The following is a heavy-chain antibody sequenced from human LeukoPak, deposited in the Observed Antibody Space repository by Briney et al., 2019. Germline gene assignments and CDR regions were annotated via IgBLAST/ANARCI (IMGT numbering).Heavy chain of an antibody. J-gene: IGHJ6*03. Sequence: PSETLSLTCTVFGGSINTYYWSWIRQSPRKGLEFIGYIYSSGSTDYNPSRKSRVVISIDTSKSQFSLKMNSVTAADTAVYYCARRGTPYYYYSMDVWGKGTTVTVSS. D-gene: IGHD3-16*01. CDR1: GGSINTYY. V-gene: IGHV4-59*08. CDR2: IYSSGST. CDR3: ARRGTPYYYYSMDV.